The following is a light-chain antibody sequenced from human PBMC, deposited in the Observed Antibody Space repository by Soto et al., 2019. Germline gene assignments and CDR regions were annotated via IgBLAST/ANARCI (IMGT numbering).Light chain of an antibody. CDR2: DVS. V-gene: IGLV2-14*01. J-gene: IGLJ2*01. CDR3: SSYTSSSTLVV. Sequence: QSVLTQPASVSGSPGQSITISCTGTSSDVGGYNYVSWYQLHPGKAPKLMIYDVSNRPSGVSNRFSGSKSGNTASLTISGLHAEDEADYYCSSYTSSSTLVVFGGGTKLTVL. CDR1: SSDVGGYNY.